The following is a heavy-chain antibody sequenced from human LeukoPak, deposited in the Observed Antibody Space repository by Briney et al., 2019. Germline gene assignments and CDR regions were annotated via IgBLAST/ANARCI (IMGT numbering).Heavy chain of an antibody. CDR3: ARGPPVAVAGTGAYYFDY. V-gene: IGHV4-34*01. CDR1: GGSFSGYY. D-gene: IGHD6-19*01. Sequence: SETLSLTRAVYGGSFSGYYWSWIRQPPGKGLEWIGEINHSGSTNYNPPLKRRVTISVDTSKNQFSLKLRSVTSEDTAVYYCARGPPVAVAGTGAYYFDYWGQGTLVTVSS. J-gene: IGHJ4*02. CDR2: INHSGST.